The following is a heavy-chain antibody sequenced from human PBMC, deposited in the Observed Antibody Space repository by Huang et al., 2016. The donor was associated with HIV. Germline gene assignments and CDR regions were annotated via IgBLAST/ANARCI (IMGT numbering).Heavy chain of an antibody. V-gene: IGHV3-30-3*01. CDR1: GFTFSGYA. J-gene: IGHJ3*02. CDR3: ARDGLVSNYYYDSSGYYLGDAFDI. Sequence: QVQLVESGGGVAQPGRSLRLSCAASGFTFSGYAMHWVRQAPGKGLEWGAVISDNGSNKHYAESGKGRFTIARDNSKNTRYLQMNSLRAEDTAVYYCARDGLVSNYYYDSSGYYLGDAFDIWGQGTMVTVSS. CDR2: ISDNGSNK. D-gene: IGHD3-22*01.